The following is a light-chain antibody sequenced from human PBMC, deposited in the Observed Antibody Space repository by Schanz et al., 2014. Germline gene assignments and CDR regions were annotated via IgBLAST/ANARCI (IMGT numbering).Light chain of an antibody. CDR3: CSYAGDNTLR. CDR2: DVS. V-gene: IGLV2-8*01. Sequence: QSALTQPPSASGSPGQSVTISCTGTSSDVGGYNYVSWYQQHPGKAPKLMISDVSNRPSGVSNRFSGSKSGNTASLTISGLQAEDEADYYCCSYAGDNTLRFGGGTKLTVL. J-gene: IGLJ3*02. CDR1: SSDVGGYNY.